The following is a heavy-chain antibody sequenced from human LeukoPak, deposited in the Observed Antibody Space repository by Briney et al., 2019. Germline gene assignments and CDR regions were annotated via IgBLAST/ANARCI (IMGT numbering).Heavy chain of an antibody. Sequence: ASVKVSRKASGYTFTSYGISWVRQAPGQGLEWMGWISAYNGNTNYAQKLQGRVTMTTDTSTSTAYMELRSLRSDDTAVYYCARDRTVAGPLGYWGQGTLVTVSS. V-gene: IGHV1-18*01. CDR1: GYTFTSYG. CDR2: ISAYNGNT. D-gene: IGHD6-19*01. J-gene: IGHJ4*02. CDR3: ARDRTVAGPLGY.